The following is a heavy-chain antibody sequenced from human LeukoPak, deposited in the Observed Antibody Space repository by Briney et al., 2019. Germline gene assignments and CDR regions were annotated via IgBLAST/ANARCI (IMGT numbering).Heavy chain of an antibody. V-gene: IGHV5-51*01. CDR2: IYPGDSAT. CDR3: ARRGEAMDPFDY. Sequence: GASLKISCKDSGYSFTSYWIGWVRQMPGKGLEWMGIIYPGDSATSYNPSFQGQATISADKSINTAYLQWSSLKASDTAIYYCARRGEAMDPFDYWGQGTLVTVSS. J-gene: IGHJ4*02. CDR1: GYSFTSYW. D-gene: IGHD5-18*01.